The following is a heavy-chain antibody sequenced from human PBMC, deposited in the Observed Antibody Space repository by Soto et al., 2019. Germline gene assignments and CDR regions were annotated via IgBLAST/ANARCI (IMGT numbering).Heavy chain of an antibody. Sequence: QVTLKESGPVLVKPTETLTLRCTVSGLSITDSEMGVSWIRQPPGQPLEWLAHIDSSGEKSYRTFLKSRLAISKDPYKSQIVLTMTNMDPADTATYYCARRHLAVAVSPWFDPWGQGIPVTVSS. CDR3: ARRHLAVAVSPWFDP. D-gene: IGHD6-19*01. CDR2: IDSSGEK. V-gene: IGHV2-26*01. CDR1: GLSITDSEMG. J-gene: IGHJ5*02.